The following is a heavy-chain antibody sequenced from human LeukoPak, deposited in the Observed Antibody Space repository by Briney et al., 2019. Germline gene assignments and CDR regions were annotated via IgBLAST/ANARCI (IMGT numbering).Heavy chain of an antibody. CDR1: GFTFRSNY. CDR2: INTDGSDT. CDR3: ARYYDFWSGYSSPTYYFDY. J-gene: IGHJ4*02. D-gene: IGHD3-3*01. V-gene: IGHV3-74*03. Sequence: PGGSLRLSCAASGFTFRSNYMHWVRQAPGKGLVWVSRINTDGSDTTYADFVKGRFTISRDNAKNTLYLQVNSLRAEDTALYYCARYYDFWSGYSSPTYYFDYWGQGTLVTVSS.